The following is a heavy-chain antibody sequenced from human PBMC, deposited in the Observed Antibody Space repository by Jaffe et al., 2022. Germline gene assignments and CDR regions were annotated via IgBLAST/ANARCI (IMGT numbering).Heavy chain of an antibody. Sequence: EVQLLESGGGLVQPGGSLRLSCAASGFTLSSYAMSWVRQAPGKGLEWVSTINGDNTYYAESVRGRFTISRDSSKNTLYLQMNSLRAEDTAIYYCGKVITPYDYRDALDIWGQGTMVTVSS. CDR3: GKVITPYDYRDALDI. J-gene: IGHJ3*02. CDR1: GFTLSSYA. D-gene: IGHD3-16*01. V-gene: IGHV3-23*01. CDR2: INGDNT.